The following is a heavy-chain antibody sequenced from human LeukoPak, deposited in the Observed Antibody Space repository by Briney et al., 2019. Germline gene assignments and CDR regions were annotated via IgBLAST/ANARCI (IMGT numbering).Heavy chain of an antibody. CDR1: GFTFCDYS. V-gene: IGHV3-43*01. CDR2: ISRDGGTT. J-gene: IGHJ4*02. Sequence: GGSLRLSCAASGFTFCDYSLHWVRQAPGKGLEWVSLISRDGGTTSYADSVKGRFTISRDTSRYSLFLQLNSLRIEDTAIYYCATERLRYFDDWLQRRQISVS. CDR3: ATERLRYFDD.